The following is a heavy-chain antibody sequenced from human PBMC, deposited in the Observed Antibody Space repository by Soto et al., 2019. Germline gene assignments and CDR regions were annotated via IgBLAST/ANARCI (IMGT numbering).Heavy chain of an antibody. D-gene: IGHD1-7*01. CDR3: AREVTNWKYISFDY. J-gene: IGHJ4*02. V-gene: IGHV4-34*01. CDR2: INHSGST. Sequence: PSETLSLTCAVYGGSFSGYYWNWIRQPPGKGLEWIGEINHSGSTNYNPSLKSRVTISVDTSKNQFSLKLSSVTAADTAVYYCAREVTNWKYISFDYWGQGTPVPVYS. CDR1: GGSFSGYY.